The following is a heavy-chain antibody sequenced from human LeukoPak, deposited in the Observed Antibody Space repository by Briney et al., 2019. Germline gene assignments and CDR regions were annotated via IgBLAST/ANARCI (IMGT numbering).Heavy chain of an antibody. CDR3: AKEERYYDILTGYYRRRYYFDY. J-gene: IGHJ4*02. V-gene: IGHV3-30*18. D-gene: IGHD3-9*01. CDR2: ISYDGSNK. CDR1: GFSFSGFG. Sequence: GGSLRLSCAASGFSFSGFGMHWVRQAPGKGLEWVAVISYDGSNKYYADSVKGRFTISRDNSKNTLYLQKNSLRAEDTAVYYCAKEERYYDILTGYYRRRYYFDYWGQGTLVTVSS.